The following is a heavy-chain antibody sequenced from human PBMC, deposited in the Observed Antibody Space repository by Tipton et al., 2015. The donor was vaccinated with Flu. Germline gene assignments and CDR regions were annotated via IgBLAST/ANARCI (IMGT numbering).Heavy chain of an antibody. CDR1: GYSISTGYY. D-gene: IGHD2-2*02. CDR2: VYHSGSI. J-gene: IGHJ4*02. CDR3: ATISAVVPFDY. Sequence: TLSLTCTVSGYSISTGYYWGWVRQSPGKGREWVGNVYHSGSIYYHPSLQSRVTMSVDTSKNQFSLKLRSLTAADTAVYYCATISAVVPFDYWGQGKLFTVSS. V-gene: IGHV4-38-2*02.